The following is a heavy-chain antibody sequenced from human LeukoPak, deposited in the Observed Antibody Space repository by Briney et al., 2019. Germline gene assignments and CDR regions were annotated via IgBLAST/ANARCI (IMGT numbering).Heavy chain of an antibody. CDR3: ARDQRGIAAAGRPVDY. Sequence: GGSLRLSCAASGFTFSSYSMNWVRQAPGKGLEWVSSISSSSSYIYYADSVKGRFTIPRDNAKNSLYLQMNSLRAEDTAVYYCARDQRGIAAAGRPVDYRGQGTLVTVSS. V-gene: IGHV3-21*01. J-gene: IGHJ4*02. CDR1: GFTFSSYS. D-gene: IGHD6-13*01. CDR2: ISSSSSYI.